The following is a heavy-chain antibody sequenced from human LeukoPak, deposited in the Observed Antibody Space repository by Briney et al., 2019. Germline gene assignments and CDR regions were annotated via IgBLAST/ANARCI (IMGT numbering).Heavy chain of an antibody. Sequence: GGSVSLFCAVSGFTFDDYGMRWVRQAPGKGLEWVSGINWDGGSTGYVDSVKGRFTISRDNAKNSLHLQMNSLRAEDTALYYCARDISSGWYFDYWGQGTLVTVSS. V-gene: IGHV3-20*04. CDR3: ARDISSGWYFDY. CDR1: GFTFDDYG. CDR2: INWDGGST. J-gene: IGHJ4*02. D-gene: IGHD6-19*01.